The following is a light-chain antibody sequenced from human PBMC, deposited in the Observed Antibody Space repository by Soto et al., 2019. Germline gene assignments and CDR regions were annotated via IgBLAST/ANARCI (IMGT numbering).Light chain of an antibody. V-gene: IGLV1-47*01. Sequence: QSLLTQPPSASGTPGGRVTIPCCGSSSNIGSNYVYWYQQLPGTAPKLLIYRNNQRPSWVPDRFSGSTSGTSASLAISGLRSEDEADYYCAAWDDSLSGYVFGTGTKVTVL. CDR1: SSNIGSNY. CDR3: AAWDDSLSGYV. J-gene: IGLJ1*01. CDR2: RNN.